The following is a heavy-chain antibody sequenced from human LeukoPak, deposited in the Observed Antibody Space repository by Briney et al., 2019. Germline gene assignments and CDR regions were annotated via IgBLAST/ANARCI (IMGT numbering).Heavy chain of an antibody. CDR3: ARGRLITMVRGVIQGPYDY. J-gene: IGHJ4*02. Sequence: PSETLSLTCTVSGGSISSSSYYWGWIRQPPGKGLEWIGSIYYSGSTYYNPSLKSRVTISVDTSKNQFSLKLSSVTAADTAVYYCARGRLITMVRGVIQGPYDYWGQGTLVTVSS. V-gene: IGHV4-39*07. CDR2: IYYSGST. CDR1: GGSISSSSYY. D-gene: IGHD3-10*01.